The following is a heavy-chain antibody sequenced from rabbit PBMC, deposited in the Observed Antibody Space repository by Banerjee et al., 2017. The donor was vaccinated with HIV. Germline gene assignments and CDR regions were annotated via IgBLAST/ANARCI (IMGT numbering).Heavy chain of an antibody. CDR1: GLDFSNNA. V-gene: IGHV1S40*01. CDR3: ARDLAGVIGWNFGL. D-gene: IGHD4-1*01. CDR2: IRASSGGT. Sequence: QSLEESGGDLVKPGASLTLTCKASGLDFSNNAICWVRQAPGKGLEWIGCIRASSGGTYYASWAKGRFTISKTSSTTVTLQMTSLTAADTATYFCARDLAGVIGWNFGLWGQGTLVTVS. J-gene: IGHJ4*01.